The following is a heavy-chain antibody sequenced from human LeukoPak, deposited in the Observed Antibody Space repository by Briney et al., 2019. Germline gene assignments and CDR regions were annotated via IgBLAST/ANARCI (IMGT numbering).Heavy chain of an antibody. CDR2: IYYSGNT. CDR1: GDSIRSDH. Sequence: PSETLSLTCTVSGDSIRSDHWSWIRQPPGKGLDWIGSIYYSGNTYYNPSLKSRVTILVDTSKNQFSLKLSSVTAADTAVYYCARVGQLAFDYWGQGTLVTVSS. J-gene: IGHJ4*02. D-gene: IGHD2-2*01. CDR3: ARVGQLAFDY. V-gene: IGHV4-39*07.